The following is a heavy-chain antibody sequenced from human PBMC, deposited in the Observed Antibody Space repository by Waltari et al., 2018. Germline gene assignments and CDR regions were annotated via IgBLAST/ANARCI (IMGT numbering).Heavy chain of an antibody. D-gene: IGHD3-3*01. Sequence: QVQLLESGGGVVQPGRSLRLSCAASGFTFSSYAMHCVRQAPGKGLEWVAFIAYDGSNKYYADSVKGRFTISRDNSKNTLYLQMNSLRAEDTAVYYCARGRDRYDFWSGYYLGGMDVWGQGTTVTVSS. V-gene: IGHV3-30-3*01. CDR1: GFTFSSYA. J-gene: IGHJ6*02. CDR3: ARGRDRYDFWSGYYLGGMDV. CDR2: IAYDGSNK.